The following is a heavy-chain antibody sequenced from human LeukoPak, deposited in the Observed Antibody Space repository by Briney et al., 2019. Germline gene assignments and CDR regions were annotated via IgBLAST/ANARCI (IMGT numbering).Heavy chain of an antibody. CDR3: ASVLLWFGELLGGDAFDI. J-gene: IGHJ3*02. CDR2: IYSGGST. V-gene: IGHV3-53*01. CDR1: GFTVSSNY. D-gene: IGHD3-10*01. Sequence: GGSLRLSCAASGFTVSSNYMSWVRQAPGKGLEWVSVIYSGGSTYYADSVKGRFTISRDNSKNTLYLQMNSLRAEDTAVYYCASVLLWFGELLGGDAFDIWGQGTMVTVSS.